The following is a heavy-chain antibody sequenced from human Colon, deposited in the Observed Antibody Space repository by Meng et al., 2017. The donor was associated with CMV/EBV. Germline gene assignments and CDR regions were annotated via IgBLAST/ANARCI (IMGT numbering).Heavy chain of an antibody. V-gene: IGHV3-21*01. D-gene: IGHD1-1*01. CDR2: ISSTSSAI. J-gene: IGHJ4*02. CDR1: GFTIHRHA. Sequence: GESLKISCTLSGFTIHRHAMYWVRQAPGKGLEWVSSISSTSSAIYYPDSVKGRFTISRDNAKNALYLEMNSLRAEDTAVYYCTRDRLEGDYSGPGYWGQGTLVTVSS. CDR3: TRDRLEGDYSGPGY.